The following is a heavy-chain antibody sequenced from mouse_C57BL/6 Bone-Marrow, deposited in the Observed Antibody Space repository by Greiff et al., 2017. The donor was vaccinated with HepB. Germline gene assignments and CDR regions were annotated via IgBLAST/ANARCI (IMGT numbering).Heavy chain of an antibody. J-gene: IGHJ2*01. Sequence: EVKLMESGGGLVQPGGSMKLSCVASGFTFSNYWMNWVRQSPEKGLEWVAQIRLKSDNYATHYAESVKGRFTISRDDSKSSVYLQMNNLRAEDTGIYYCTGGDVVNYWGQGTTLTVSS. CDR2: IRLKSDNYAT. CDR3: TGGDVVNY. D-gene: IGHD1-1*02. V-gene: IGHV6-3*01. CDR1: GFTFSNYW.